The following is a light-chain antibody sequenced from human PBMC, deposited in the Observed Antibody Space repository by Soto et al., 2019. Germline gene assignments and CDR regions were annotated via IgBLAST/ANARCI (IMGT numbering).Light chain of an antibody. V-gene: IGKV3-20*01. CDR1: QSVSSNY. CDR2: GAS. CDR3: QKYNSAPLT. J-gene: IGKJ4*01. Sequence: EIVLTQSPGTLSLSPGDRATLSCRASQSVSSNYVAWFQQKYGQAPRLLIYGASSRATGIPDRFSGSGSGTDFTLTISRLEPEDVAACYCQKYNSAPLTFGGGTKVDIK.